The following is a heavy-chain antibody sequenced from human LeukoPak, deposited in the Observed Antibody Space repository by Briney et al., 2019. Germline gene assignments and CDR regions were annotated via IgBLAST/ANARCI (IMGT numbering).Heavy chain of an antibody. CDR3: AREAYSNYAYDM. CDR2: INSDGGNT. CDR1: GFTFSSYW. Sequence: GGSLRLSCAASGFTFSSYWMRWVRQAPGKGLVWVSRINSDGGNTVYADSAKGRFTISRDNVKNTVYLQMNSLRAEDTAVYYCAREAYSNYAYDMWGQGTMVIVSS. V-gene: IGHV3-74*01. J-gene: IGHJ3*02. D-gene: IGHD6-13*01.